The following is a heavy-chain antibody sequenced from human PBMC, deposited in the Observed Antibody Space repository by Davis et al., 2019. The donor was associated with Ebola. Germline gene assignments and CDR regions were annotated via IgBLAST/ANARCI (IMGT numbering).Heavy chain of an antibody. CDR1: GFTFTTYS. CDR2: IRTSSSYI. D-gene: IGHD4-11*01. Sequence: GGSLRLSCAASGFTFTTYSMNWVRQAPGKGLEWVSSIRTSSSYIYYADSVKGRFTISRDNAKNTLYLQMYSLRAEDTAVYYCARDPGTRHTVFDYWGQGTLVTVSS. CDR3: ARDPGTRHTVFDY. V-gene: IGHV3-21*06. J-gene: IGHJ4*02.